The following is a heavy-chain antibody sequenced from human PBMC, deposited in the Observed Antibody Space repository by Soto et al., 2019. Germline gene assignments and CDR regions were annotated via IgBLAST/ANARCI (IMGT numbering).Heavy chain of an antibody. CDR2: INAGNGNT. CDR1: GYSLTSYA. CDR3: ARGVENIVVVLDVFGYYGMDV. D-gene: IGHD2-2*01. Sequence: SVKVSCKASGYSLTSYAIYWVRQAPGQRLEWMGWINAGNGNTKYSQKFQGSVTITSDTSASTAYMGLSSLRSEDTAVYFCARGVENIVVVLDVFGYYGMDVWG. V-gene: IGHV1-3*01. J-gene: IGHJ6*02.